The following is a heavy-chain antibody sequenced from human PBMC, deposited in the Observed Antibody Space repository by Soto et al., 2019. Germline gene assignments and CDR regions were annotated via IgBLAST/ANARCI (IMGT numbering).Heavy chain of an antibody. D-gene: IGHD3-22*01. CDR1: GYTLTESS. V-gene: IGHV1-24*01. Sequence: ASVKVSCKVSGYTLTESSMHWVRQGPGKGLEWMGGFDPVDGETFYAQKFRGRVTMSEDTSTDTAYMELSSLRSEDTAVYYCATNKSAYYDSYDYWGQGTLVTVSS. CDR3: ATNKSAYYDSYDY. CDR2: FDPVDGET. J-gene: IGHJ4*02.